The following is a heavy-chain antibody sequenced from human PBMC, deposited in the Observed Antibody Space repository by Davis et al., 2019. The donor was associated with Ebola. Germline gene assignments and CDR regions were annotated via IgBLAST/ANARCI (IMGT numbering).Heavy chain of an antibody. J-gene: IGHJ4*02. Sequence: GESLKISCAASGFTFSDYDMHWVRQSAEKGLAWVAAIGTAGPDDTFYADSVQGRFLISRQNAQNSLFLQMNSLRAEDTAVYFCAREVAECRTRPNCYTAGFDYWGQGTLVTVSS. V-gene: IGHV3-13*01. CDR1: GFTFSDYD. CDR3: AREVAECRTRPNCYTAGFDY. CDR2: IGTAGPDDT. D-gene: IGHD3-16*02.